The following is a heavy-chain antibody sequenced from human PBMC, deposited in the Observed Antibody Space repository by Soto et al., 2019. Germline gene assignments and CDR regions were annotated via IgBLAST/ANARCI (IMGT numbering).Heavy chain of an antibody. D-gene: IGHD2-2*01. CDR1: GYTFTSYG. CDR3: ARDLRDCSSTSCYADAFDI. CDR2: ISAYNVNT. J-gene: IGHJ3*02. Sequence: QVQLVQSGAEVKKPGASVKVSCKASGYTFTSYGISWVRQAPGQGLEWMGWISAYNVNTNYAQKLQGRVTMTTDTSTSTAYMELRSLRSDDTAVYYCARDLRDCSSTSCYADAFDIWGQGTMVTVSS. V-gene: IGHV1-18*01.